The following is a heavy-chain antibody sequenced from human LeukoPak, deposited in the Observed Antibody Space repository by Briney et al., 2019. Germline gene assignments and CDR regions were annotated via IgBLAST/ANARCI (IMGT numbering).Heavy chain of an antibody. V-gene: IGHV1-2*02. D-gene: IGHD1-26*01. J-gene: IGHJ3*02. CDR2: INPNSGGT. Sequence: GASVKVSCKASGYTFTGYYMHWVRQAPGQGLEWMGWINPNSGGTNYAQKFQGRVTMTRDTSISTAYMELSRLRFDDTAVYYCAREGVGATPPFAFDIWGQGTMVTVSS. CDR1: GYTFTGYY. CDR3: AREGVGATPPFAFDI.